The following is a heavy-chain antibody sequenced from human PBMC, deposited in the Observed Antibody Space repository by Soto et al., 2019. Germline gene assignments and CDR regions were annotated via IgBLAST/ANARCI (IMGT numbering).Heavy chain of an antibody. CDR3: ARGHGLTGYLLSYYSMDV. CDR2: INPNTGDT. J-gene: IGHJ6*02. V-gene: IGHV1-2*04. CDR1: GYTFTGHQ. Sequence: QVQLVQSGAEVKKLGASVKVSCKASGYTFTGHQIHWVRQAPGQGLEWVGWINPNTGDTNYSQRFQGWVTMTSDTSISTAYMELTRLRSDDTAVYYCARGHGLTGYLLSYYSMDVWGQGTTVTVSS. D-gene: IGHD3-9*01.